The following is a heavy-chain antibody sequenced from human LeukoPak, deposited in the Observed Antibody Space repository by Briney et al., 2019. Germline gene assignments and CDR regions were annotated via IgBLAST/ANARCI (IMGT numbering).Heavy chain of an antibody. D-gene: IGHD5-24*01. CDR3: ARGQRRHIDMAPSFDY. CDR1: GFTFSSYG. V-gene: IGHV3-20*04. Sequence: GGSLRLSCAASGFTFSSYGMSWVRQAPGKGLEWVSGINWNGANTGYAESVKGRFIISRDNAKKSLFLQMNSLRAEDTAVYYCARGQRRHIDMAPSFDYWGQGTLVTVSS. CDR2: INWNGANT. J-gene: IGHJ4*02.